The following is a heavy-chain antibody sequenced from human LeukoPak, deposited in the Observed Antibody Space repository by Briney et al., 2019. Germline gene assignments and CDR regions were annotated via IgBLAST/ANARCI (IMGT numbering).Heavy chain of an antibody. J-gene: IGHJ4*02. Sequence: PRGSLRLSCAGSGFTFSSHWMGWVRQAPGKGLEWLANIKEDGHEKYYVDSVQGRFTISRDNAKNSLFLQMDSLRAEDTAVYFCARHGYYVFDYWGQGTLVTVSS. CDR3: ARHGYYVFDY. CDR2: IKEDGHEK. V-gene: IGHV3-7*01. D-gene: IGHD4-17*01. CDR1: GFTFSSHW.